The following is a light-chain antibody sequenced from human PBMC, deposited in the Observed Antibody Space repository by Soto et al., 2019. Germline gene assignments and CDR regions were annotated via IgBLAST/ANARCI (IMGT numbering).Light chain of an antibody. CDR1: NIGSKN. CDR2: RDT. Sequence: SYELTQPLSVSVALGQTARITCGGNNIGSKNVHWYQQKPGKAPVVVIYRDTNRPSGIPERFSGSSSGNTATLTISRAQAGDEADYYCQVWDSSLVVFGGGTQLTVL. CDR3: QVWDSSLVV. V-gene: IGLV3-9*01. J-gene: IGLJ2*01.